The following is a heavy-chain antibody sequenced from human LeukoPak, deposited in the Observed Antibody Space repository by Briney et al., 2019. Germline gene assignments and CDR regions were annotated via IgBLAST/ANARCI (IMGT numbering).Heavy chain of an antibody. V-gene: IGHV4-34*01. CDR1: GGSFSGYY. J-gene: IGHJ5*02. D-gene: IGHD3-22*01. CDR2: INHSGST. Sequence: SETLSLTCAVYGGSFSGYYWSWIRQPPGKGLEWIGEINHSGSTNYNPSLKSRVTISVDTSKNQFSLKLSSVTAADTAVYYCARRILRYYYDSSGNWFDPWGQGTLVTVSS. CDR3: ARRILRYYYDSSGNWFDP.